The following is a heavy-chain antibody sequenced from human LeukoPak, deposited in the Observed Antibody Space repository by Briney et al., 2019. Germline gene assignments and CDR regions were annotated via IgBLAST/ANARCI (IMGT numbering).Heavy chain of an antibody. D-gene: IGHD3-9*01. V-gene: IGHV1-2*02. CDR2: INPNRGGT. Sequence: GASVKVSCKASVYTFTVYYMQGVRQAPGQGREWMRYINPNRGGTNYAQKFRGRVTMTREPSISTANMELSRLRSDDTAVYYCAREVLRYFAWLSDAFDIWGQGTMVTISS. CDR3: AREVLRYFAWLSDAFDI. CDR1: VYTFTVYY. J-gene: IGHJ3*02.